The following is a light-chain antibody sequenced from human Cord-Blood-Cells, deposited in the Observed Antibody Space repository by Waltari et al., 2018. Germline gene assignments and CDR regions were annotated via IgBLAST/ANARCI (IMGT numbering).Light chain of an antibody. CDR1: NIGSKS. J-gene: IGLJ1*01. CDR3: QVWDSSSDHYV. V-gene: IGLV3-21*02. Sequence: SYVLTQPPSVSVAPGQTARITCGGNNIGSKSVHWYQQKPGQAPVLVFYDDSDRPSGRQVGFCGSNSGNTATLTISRVEAGDEADYYCQVWDSSSDHYVFGTGTKVTVL. CDR2: DDS.